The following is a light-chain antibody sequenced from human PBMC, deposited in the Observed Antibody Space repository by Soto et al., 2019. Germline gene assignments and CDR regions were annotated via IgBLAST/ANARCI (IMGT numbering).Light chain of an antibody. CDR1: QSVSSK. V-gene: IGKV3-15*01. Sequence: EIVMTQSPATLSVSPGERATLSCRASQSVSSKLAWYQQKPGQAPRLLIYGASTRATGIPARFSGSGSGTEFTLTISSLQSEDFATYYCLQHNSYPITFGQGTRLEIK. J-gene: IGKJ5*01. CDR3: LQHNSYPIT. CDR2: GAS.